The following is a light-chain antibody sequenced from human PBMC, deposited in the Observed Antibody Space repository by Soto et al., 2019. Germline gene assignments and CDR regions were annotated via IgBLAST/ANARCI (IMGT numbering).Light chain of an antibody. V-gene: IGLV4-69*01. CDR3: QTWGTCINYV. J-gene: IGLJ1*01. Sequence: QSVLTQSPSASASLGASVKLTCTLSSGHSSYAIAWHQQQPEKGPRYLMKVNSDGSHTKGDGIPDRFSGSSSGAERYLIISSLQSEDEADYYCQTWGTCINYVFGTGTKVTVL. CDR2: VNSDGSH. CDR1: SGHSSYA.